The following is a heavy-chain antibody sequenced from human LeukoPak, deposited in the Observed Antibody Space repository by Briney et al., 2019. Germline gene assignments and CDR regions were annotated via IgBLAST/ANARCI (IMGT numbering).Heavy chain of an antibody. CDR3: ARDKGPYWYFDL. CDR1: DGSITSYY. Sequence: SETLSLTCTVSDGSITSYYWNWIRQPPRKGLEWIGNIYNSGSTDYNPSLKSRVTISVNLSKNQISLKLTSVTAADTAVYYCARDKGPYWYFDLWGRGTLVTVSS. J-gene: IGHJ2*01. CDR2: IYNSGST. V-gene: IGHV4-59*01.